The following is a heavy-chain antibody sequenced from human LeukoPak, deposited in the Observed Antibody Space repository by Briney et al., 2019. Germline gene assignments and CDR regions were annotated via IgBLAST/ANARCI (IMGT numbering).Heavy chain of an antibody. D-gene: IGHD3-10*01. Sequence: PGGSLRLSCAASGFTFSSYSMNWVRQAPGKGLEWVSSISSSSSYIYYADSVKGRFTISRDNAKNSLYLQMNSLRAENTAVYYCASLDGSVSYSGNYYYGMDVWGQGTTVTVSS. CDR3: ASLDGSVSYSGNYYYGMDV. CDR1: GFTFSSYS. J-gene: IGHJ6*02. V-gene: IGHV3-21*01. CDR2: ISSSSSYI.